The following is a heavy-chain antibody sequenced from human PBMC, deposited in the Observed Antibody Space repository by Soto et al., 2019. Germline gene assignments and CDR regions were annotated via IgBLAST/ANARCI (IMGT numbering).Heavy chain of an antibody. Sequence: SETLSLTCAAYGGSFSGYDWSWIRQPPGKGLQWIGEINHSGSTNYNPSLKSRVTISVDTSKNQFSLKRRSVHAADTAVYYCARAYSSSWYVYYYYGMDVWGQGTTVTGSS. J-gene: IGHJ6*02. CDR2: INHSGST. V-gene: IGHV4-34*01. CDR3: ARAYSSSWYVYYYYGMDV. CDR1: GGSFSGYD. D-gene: IGHD6-13*01.